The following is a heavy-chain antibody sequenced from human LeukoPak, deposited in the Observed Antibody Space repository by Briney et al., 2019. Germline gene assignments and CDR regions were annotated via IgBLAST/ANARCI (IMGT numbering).Heavy chain of an antibody. Sequence: GGSLRLSCAASGFTFSSYAMSWVRQAPRKGLEWVSVVSGSGSSTDYADSVKGRFTISRDNSKNTLYLQMSSLSAEDTAVYYCAKMNVLTGYYTPNFDFWGQGALVTVSS. D-gene: IGHD3-9*01. CDR2: VSGSGSST. J-gene: IGHJ4*02. CDR3: AKMNVLTGYYTPNFDF. CDR1: GFTFSSYA. V-gene: IGHV3-23*01.